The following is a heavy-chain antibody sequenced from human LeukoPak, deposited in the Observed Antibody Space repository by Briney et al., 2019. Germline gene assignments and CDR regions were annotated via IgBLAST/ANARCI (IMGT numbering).Heavy chain of an antibody. J-gene: IGHJ4*02. CDR3: ARHTARGSPLYY. CDR2: RYYSGSA. CDR1: GGSISSRAYY. V-gene: IGHV4-39*01. D-gene: IGHD5-18*01. Sequence: SETLSLTCPVSGGSISSRAYYSGWIRQPPGKGLEWIGSRYYSGSAYYNPSLKTRVTISVDSPKNQFSLKMSSVTAADTAVYDCARHTARGSPLYYWGQGALVTVSS.